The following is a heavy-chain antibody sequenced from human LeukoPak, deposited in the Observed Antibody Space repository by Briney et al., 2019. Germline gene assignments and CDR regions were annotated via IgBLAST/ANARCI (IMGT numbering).Heavy chain of an antibody. CDR2: ISGSGGST. Sequence: PGGSLRLSCAASGFTFSSYAMGWVRQAPAEGLEWVSAISGSGGSTYYADSVKGRFTISRDNSKNTLYLQMNSPRAEDTAVYYCAKDLEMATYLTFDIWGQGTMVTVSS. J-gene: IGHJ3*02. V-gene: IGHV3-23*01. D-gene: IGHD5-24*01. CDR1: GFTFSSYA. CDR3: AKDLEMATYLTFDI.